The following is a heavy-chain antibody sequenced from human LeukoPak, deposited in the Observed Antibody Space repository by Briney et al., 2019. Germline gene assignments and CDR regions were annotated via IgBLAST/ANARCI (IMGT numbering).Heavy chain of an antibody. CDR3: AVYGGNWDFDS. J-gene: IGHJ4*02. D-gene: IGHD4/OR15-4a*01. CDR1: NGFDNLYF. CDR2: VTYRGSA. V-gene: IGHV4-34*01. Sequence: SETLSLTCAVYNGFDNLYFMLVRQPPGKGLEWIGEVTYRGSANYSPSLRSRATISINVSQRQFSLILKSVTAADAATYYCAVYGGNWDFDSWGQGTPVTVSS.